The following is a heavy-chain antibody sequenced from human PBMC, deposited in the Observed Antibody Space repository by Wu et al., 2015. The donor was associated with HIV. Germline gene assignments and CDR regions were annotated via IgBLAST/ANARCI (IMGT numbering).Heavy chain of an antibody. Sequence: QVHLVQSGAEVKKPGASVKVSCKASGYTFTGYYMHWVRQAPGQGLEWMGWINPNNGGTNYAQKFQGRVTMTRDTSISTAYMELSRLRSDDTAVFYCARGGYELLWFGELPSYYYMDVWGKGTTVTVSS. J-gene: IGHJ6*03. CDR2: INPNNGGT. V-gene: IGHV1-2*02. CDR1: GYTFTGYY. CDR3: ARGGYELLWFGELPSYYYMDV. D-gene: IGHD3-10*01.